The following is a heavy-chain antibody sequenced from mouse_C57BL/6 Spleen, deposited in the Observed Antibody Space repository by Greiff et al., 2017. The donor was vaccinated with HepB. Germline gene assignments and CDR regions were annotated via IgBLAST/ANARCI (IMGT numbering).Heavy chain of an antibody. CDR2: IYPGDGDT. V-gene: IGHV1-82*01. CDR3: AGDYGSSPFAY. Sequence: QVQLQQSGPELVKPGASVKLSCKASGYAFSSSWMNWVKQRPGKGLEWIGRIYPGDGDTNYNGKFKGKATLTADKSSSTAYLQLSSLTSEDSAVYFCAGDYGSSPFAYWGQGTLVTVSA. D-gene: IGHD1-1*01. J-gene: IGHJ3*01. CDR1: GYAFSSSW.